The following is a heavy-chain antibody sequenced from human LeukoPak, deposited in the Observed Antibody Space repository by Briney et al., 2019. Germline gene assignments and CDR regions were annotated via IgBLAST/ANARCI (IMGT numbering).Heavy chain of an antibody. CDR3: ARGGSRSYAFDI. V-gene: IGHV3-21*01. Sequence: GGSLRLSCAASGFTFSSYSMNWVRQAPGKGLEWVSSISSSSSYIYYADSVKGRFTISRENAKNSLYLQMNSLRAEDTAVYYCARGGSRSYAFDIWGQGTMVTVSS. J-gene: IGHJ3*02. CDR1: GFTFSSYS. D-gene: IGHD6-13*01. CDR2: ISSSSSYI.